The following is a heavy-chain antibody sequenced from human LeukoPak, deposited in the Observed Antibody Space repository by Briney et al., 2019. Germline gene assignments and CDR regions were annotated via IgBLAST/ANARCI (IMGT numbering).Heavy chain of an antibody. V-gene: IGHV5-51*01. Sequence: GESLKISCKGSGYSITSYWIGWVRQMPGKGLEWMGIIYPGDSDTRYSPSFQGQVTISADKSISTAYLQWSSLKASDTAMYYCARHGDRGGGSGSYDPVYPDYWGQGTLVTVSS. J-gene: IGHJ4*02. CDR3: ARHGDRGGGSGSYDPVYPDY. CDR2: IYPGDSDT. D-gene: IGHD3-10*01. CDR1: GYSITSYW.